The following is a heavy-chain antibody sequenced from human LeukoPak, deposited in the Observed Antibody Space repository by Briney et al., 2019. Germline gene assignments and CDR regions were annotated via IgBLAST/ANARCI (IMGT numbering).Heavy chain of an antibody. CDR2: INHSGST. J-gene: IGHJ4*02. D-gene: IGHD5-24*01. Sequence: SETLSLTCAVYGGSFSGYYWSWIRQPPGKGLEWIGEINHSGSTNYNPSLKSRVTISVDTSKNQFSLKLSSVTAADTAVYYCARISRDGYNWINFDYWGQGALVTVSS. CDR3: ARISRDGYNWINFDY. V-gene: IGHV4-34*01. CDR1: GGSFSGYY.